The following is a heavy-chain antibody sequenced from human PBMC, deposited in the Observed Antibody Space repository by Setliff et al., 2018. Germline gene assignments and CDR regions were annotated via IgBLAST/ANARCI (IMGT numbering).Heavy chain of an antibody. CDR3: ARDPATVTTFYYYYMDV. CDR1: GGSLSSYF. Sequence: SETLSLTCTVSGGSLSSYFWSWVRQPAGKGLEWIGRIYTSGSTNYNPSLKSRVTMSIDTSKNQFSLKLTSVTAADTAVYYCARDPATVTTFYYYYMDVWGKGTTVTVSS. CDR2: IYTSGST. J-gene: IGHJ6*03. D-gene: IGHD4-17*01. V-gene: IGHV4-4*07.